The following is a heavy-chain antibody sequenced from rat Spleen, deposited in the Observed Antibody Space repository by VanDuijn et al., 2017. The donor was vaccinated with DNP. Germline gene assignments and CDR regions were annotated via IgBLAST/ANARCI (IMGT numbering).Heavy chain of an antibody. J-gene: IGHJ1*01. D-gene: IGHD4-3*01. Sequence: EVQLQESGPGLVEPSQSLSLTCSVTGYSITSCCRWTWIRKFPGHKLEWMGYINSAGCTNYQSSLKGRISITSDTSKNQFFLHLNSGTTEDTATYYCARQNIVRYWFFDFWGPGTMVTVSA. CDR1: GYSITSCCR. CDR3: ARQNIVRYWFFDF. V-gene: IGHV3-3*01. CDR2: INSAGCT.